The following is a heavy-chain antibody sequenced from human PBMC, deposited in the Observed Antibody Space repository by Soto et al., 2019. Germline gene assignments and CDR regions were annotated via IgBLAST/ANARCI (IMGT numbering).Heavy chain of an antibody. CDR3: ARAEGGCSSTSCHSYGMDV. CDR1: GFAFSSYT. CDR2: ISDSGSYI. D-gene: IGHD2-2*01. Sequence: LRLSCAASGFAFSSYTMNWVRRAPGKGLEWVSSISDSGSYIFYGESVKGRFSISRDNAKNSLFLLLNSLRAEDTAVYYCARAEGGCSSTSCHSYGMDVWGRGTTVTVSS. V-gene: IGHV3-21*01. J-gene: IGHJ6*02.